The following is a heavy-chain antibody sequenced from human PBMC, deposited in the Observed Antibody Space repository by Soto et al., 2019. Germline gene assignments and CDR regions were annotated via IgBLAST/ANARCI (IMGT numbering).Heavy chain of an antibody. CDR2: INSDGTTI. CDR3: ARAGWYRFDY. V-gene: IGHV3-74*01. Sequence: EVQLVESGGGLVQPGGSLRLSCAAPGFTLSTYWVHWVRQAPGKGLMWVSRINSDGTTINYADSVEGRFTISRDNAKNTLFLQMNSLRVEDTAVYYCARAGWYRFDYWGQGTLVTVSS. J-gene: IGHJ4*02. D-gene: IGHD6-19*01. CDR1: GFTLSTYW.